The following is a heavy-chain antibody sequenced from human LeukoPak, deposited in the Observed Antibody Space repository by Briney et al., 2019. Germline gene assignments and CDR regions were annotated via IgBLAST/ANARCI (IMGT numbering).Heavy chain of an antibody. V-gene: IGHV3-30*04. J-gene: IGHJ4*02. CDR2: ISSDGSKK. CDR1: GFTFNSYA. Sequence: PGGSLRLSCAVSGFTFNSYAMHWVRQAPGEGLEWVAVISSDGSKKYSADPVKGRFTISRDNSKNTLYLQMSSLRAEDTAVYYCAKDLSGYYDSSGYYPGYFDSWGQGTLVTVSS. D-gene: IGHD3-22*01. CDR3: AKDLSGYYDSSGYYPGYFDS.